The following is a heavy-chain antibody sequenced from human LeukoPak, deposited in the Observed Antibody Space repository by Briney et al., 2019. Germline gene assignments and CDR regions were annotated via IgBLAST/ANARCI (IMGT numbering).Heavy chain of an antibody. Sequence: GGSLRLSCAASGFTFSSFAMSWVRQAPGKGLEWVSGISGSGGSTYYADSVKGRFTISRDNSKNTLYLQMNGLRAEDTAIYYCARSSITMVRGVIPLPYFDYWGQGTLVTVSS. CDR2: ISGSGGST. CDR1: GFTFSSFA. J-gene: IGHJ4*02. D-gene: IGHD3-10*01. V-gene: IGHV3-23*01. CDR3: ARSSITMVRGVIPLPYFDY.